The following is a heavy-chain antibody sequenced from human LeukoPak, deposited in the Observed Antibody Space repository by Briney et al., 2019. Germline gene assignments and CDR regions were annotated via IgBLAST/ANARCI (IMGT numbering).Heavy chain of an antibody. D-gene: IGHD3-22*01. Sequence: ASVKVSCKASGYTFTSYGISWVRQAPGQGLEWMGWISAYNGNTNHAQKLQGRVTMTTDTSTSTAYMELRSLRSDDTAVYYCARRMYYYDSSGSATPNNWFDPWGQGTLVTVSS. CDR1: GYTFTSYG. V-gene: IGHV1-18*01. J-gene: IGHJ5*02. CDR3: ARRMYYYDSSGSATPNNWFDP. CDR2: ISAYNGNT.